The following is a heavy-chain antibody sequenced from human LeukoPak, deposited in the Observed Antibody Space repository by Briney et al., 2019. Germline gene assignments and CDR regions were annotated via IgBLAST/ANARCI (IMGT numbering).Heavy chain of an antibody. V-gene: IGHV3-21*01. Sequence: GGSLRLSCAASGFTFSSYSMNWVRQAPGRGLEWVSSISSSSSYIYYADSVKGRFTISRDNAKNSLYLQMNSLRAEDTAVYYCARAHSGYDLVWFDPWGQGTLVTVSS. CDR3: ARAHSGYDLVWFDP. CDR1: GFTFSSYS. CDR2: ISSSSSYI. D-gene: IGHD5-12*01. J-gene: IGHJ5*02.